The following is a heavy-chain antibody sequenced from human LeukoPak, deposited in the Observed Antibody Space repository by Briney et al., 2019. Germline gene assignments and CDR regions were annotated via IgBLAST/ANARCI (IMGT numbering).Heavy chain of an antibody. J-gene: IGHJ6*02. CDR2: IDPSDSYT. Sequence: GESLKISCKGSGYSFTGDWIGWVRQMPGKGLEWMGRIDPSDSYTNYSPSFQGHVTVSADKSISTAYLQWSSLKASDTAMYYCAICPTRAGIGMDVWGQGTTVTVSS. D-gene: IGHD5-12*01. V-gene: IGHV5-10-1*01. CDR3: AICPTRAGIGMDV. CDR1: GYSFTGDW.